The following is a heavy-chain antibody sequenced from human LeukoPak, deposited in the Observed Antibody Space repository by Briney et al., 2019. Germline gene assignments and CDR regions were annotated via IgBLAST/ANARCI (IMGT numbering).Heavy chain of an antibody. CDR1: GFIFSSYG. CDR3: AKQRVGTSWSPDY. D-gene: IGHD1-26*01. CDR2: ISYDGSSK. Sequence: PGGSLRLSCAASGFIFSSYGMHWVRQAPGKGLEWVAVISYDGSSKYYTDSVKGRFTISRDNSKNTLYLQMNSLRAEDTAVYYCAKQRVGTSWSPDYWGQGTLVTVSS. J-gene: IGHJ4*02. V-gene: IGHV3-30*18.